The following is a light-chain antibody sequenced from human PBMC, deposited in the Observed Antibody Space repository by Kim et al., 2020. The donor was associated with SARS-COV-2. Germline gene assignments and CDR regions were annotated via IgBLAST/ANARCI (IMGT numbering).Light chain of an antibody. CDR3: QQYKNWPPYT. CDR1: QSVSSN. Sequence: EIVMTQSPATLSVSPGERATLSCRASQSVSSNLAWYQQKPGQAPRLLIYGASTRATGIPARFSGSGSGTEFTLTISSLQSEDFAVYYCQQYKNWPPYTLGQENELE. CDR2: GAS. V-gene: IGKV3-15*01. J-gene: IGKJ2*01.